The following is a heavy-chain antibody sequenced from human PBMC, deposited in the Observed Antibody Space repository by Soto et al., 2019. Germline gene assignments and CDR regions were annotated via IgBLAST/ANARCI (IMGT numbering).Heavy chain of an antibody. D-gene: IGHD3-10*01. CDR1: GFTFSSYW. V-gene: IGHV3-7*03. J-gene: IGHJ6*02. CDR2: IKQDGSEK. CDR3: ARDSGTYGVYYYGMDV. Sequence: LRLSCAASGFTFSSYWMSWVRQAPGKGLEWVANIKQDGSEKYYVDSVKGRFTISRDNAKNSLYLQMNSLRAEDTAVYYCARDSGTYGVYYYGMDVWGQGTTVTVSS.